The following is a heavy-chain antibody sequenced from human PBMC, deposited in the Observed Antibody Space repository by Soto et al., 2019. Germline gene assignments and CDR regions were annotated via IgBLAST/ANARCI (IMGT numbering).Heavy chain of an antibody. J-gene: IGHJ5*02. V-gene: IGHV1-2*04. D-gene: IGHD6-13*01. CDR3: ARDRRVAAGGGLDP. CDR1: GFAYTGQY. Sequence: APVEPTSKAPGFAYTGQYMQWVQHSPEQGLEWMGWINPNSGGTNYAQKFQGWVTMTRDTSISTAYMELSRLRSDDTAVYYCARDRRVAAGGGLDPWGQGTLVTVSS. CDR2: INPNSGGT.